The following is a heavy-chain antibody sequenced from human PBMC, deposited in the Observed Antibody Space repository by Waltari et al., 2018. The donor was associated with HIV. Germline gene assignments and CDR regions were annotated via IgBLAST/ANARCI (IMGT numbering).Heavy chain of an antibody. V-gene: IGHV3-23*01. J-gene: IGHJ6*02. Sequence: EVKLLESGGGLIQPGGSLRLSCATSGFSLATYGMSWVRQVPGKGLDWVARSGGSGGGTHYADSVRGRFTISRDTSKNTVSLHMNSLRAEDTATYYCTTCDSGEKSYYYYSGMDVWGQGTTVIVSS. CDR1: GFSLATYG. CDR2: SGGSGGGT. CDR3: TTCDSGEKSYYYYSGMDV. D-gene: IGHD4-17*01.